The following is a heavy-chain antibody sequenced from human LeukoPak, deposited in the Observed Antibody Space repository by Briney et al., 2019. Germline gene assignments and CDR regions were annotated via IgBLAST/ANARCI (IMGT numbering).Heavy chain of an antibody. CDR1: GGSISSYY. V-gene: IGHV4-59*01. CDR2: IYYSGSA. CDR3: ARVYYDSSGYIDY. D-gene: IGHD3-22*01. J-gene: IGHJ4*02. Sequence: SETLTLTCTVSGGSISSYYWSWIRQPPGKGLEWIGYIYYSGSANYNPSLKSRVTISVDTSKNQFSLKLSSVTAADTAVYYCARVYYDSSGYIDYWGQGTLVTVSS.